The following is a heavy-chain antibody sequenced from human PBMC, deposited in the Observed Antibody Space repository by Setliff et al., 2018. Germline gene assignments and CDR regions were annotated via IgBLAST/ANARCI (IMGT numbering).Heavy chain of an antibody. Sequence: VASVKVSCKASGATLSGVVFSWVRQAPGHGLEWMGRFIPVLGKPNYAPRFQGRLTITVDTSTGTSYMDLRSLRSDDTAIYYCATELRSPFWHFDLWGQGSLVTVS. CDR2: FIPVLGKP. CDR3: ATELRSPFWHFDL. J-gene: IGHJ4*02. CDR1: GATLSGVV. D-gene: IGHD3-3*01. V-gene: IGHV1-69*04.